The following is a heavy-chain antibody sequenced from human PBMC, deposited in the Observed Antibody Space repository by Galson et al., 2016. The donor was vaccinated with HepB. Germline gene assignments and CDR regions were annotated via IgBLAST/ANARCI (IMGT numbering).Heavy chain of an antibody. D-gene: IGHD5-12*01. CDR1: GSTFSPYA. J-gene: IGHJ4*02. CDR3: ARASVRGYDLSPFDS. Sequence: SVKVSCKASGSTFSPYAINWVRQAPGQGLEWMGGIIPMFGTTHYAQKFQDRVTVTADESTSTAYMDLSSLTSADPAVYYCARASVRGYDLSPFDSWGQGNLVTVAS. V-gene: IGHV1-69*13. CDR2: IIPMFGTT.